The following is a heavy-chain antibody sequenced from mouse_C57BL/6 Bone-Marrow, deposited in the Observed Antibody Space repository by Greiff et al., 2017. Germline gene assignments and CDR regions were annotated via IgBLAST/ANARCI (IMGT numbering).Heavy chain of an antibody. J-gene: IGHJ4*01. CDR1: GFTFSSYT. Sequence: EVKLQESGGGLVKPGGSLKLSCAASGFTFSSYTMSWVRQTPEKRLEWVATISGGGGNTYYPDSVKGRFTISRDNAKNTLYLQMSSLRSEDTALYYCARDVVGWDYYAMDYWGQGTSVTVSS. V-gene: IGHV5-9*01. CDR3: ARDVVGWDYYAMDY. D-gene: IGHD1-1*02. CDR2: ISGGGGNT.